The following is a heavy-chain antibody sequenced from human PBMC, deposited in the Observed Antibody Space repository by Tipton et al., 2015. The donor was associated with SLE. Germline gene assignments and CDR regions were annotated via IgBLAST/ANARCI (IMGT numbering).Heavy chain of an antibody. CDR1: GGTFSTYG. V-gene: IGHV1-69*05. CDR3: ARGGPDYYDSSGYHA. D-gene: IGHD3-22*01. CDR2: IIPIFGIG. J-gene: IGHJ5*02. Sequence: QSGAEVKKPGSSVKVSCKASGGTFSTYGISWVRQAPGQGLEWMGGIIPIFGIGNYAQKFQGRVTITTDESTSTASMELSSLRSEDTAVYYCARGGPDYYDSSGYHAWGQGTLVTVSS.